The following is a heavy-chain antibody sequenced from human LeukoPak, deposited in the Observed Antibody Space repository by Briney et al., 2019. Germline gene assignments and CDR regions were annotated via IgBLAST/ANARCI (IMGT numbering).Heavy chain of an antibody. Sequence: GASVKVSCKASGYTFTSYDINWVRQATGQGLEWMGWMNPNNGNTGSAQKFQGRVTMTRDTSINTAYMELSSLRSDDTAVYYCVRAMAPLDTFNYQYAMDVWGQGTMVTVSS. CDR3: VRAMAPLDTFNYQYAMDV. D-gene: IGHD5-24*01. J-gene: IGHJ6*02. CDR1: GYTFTSYD. CDR2: MNPNNGNT. V-gene: IGHV1-8*01.